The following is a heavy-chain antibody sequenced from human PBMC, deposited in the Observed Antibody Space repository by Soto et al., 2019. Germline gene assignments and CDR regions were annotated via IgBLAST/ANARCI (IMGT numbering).Heavy chain of an antibody. Sequence: ASVKVSCKASGGSFGNSAINWVRQTPGQGLEWLGGFIPVYRTLNYAQEFQGRVTITADESTGTAYMTLSSLASDDTAVYYCATGVIWIGYFTVDSWGQGTRVTGSS. CDR2: FIPVYRTL. D-gene: IGHD3-3*01. J-gene: IGHJ4*02. CDR1: GGSFGNSA. V-gene: IGHV1-69*13. CDR3: ATGVIWIGYFTVDS.